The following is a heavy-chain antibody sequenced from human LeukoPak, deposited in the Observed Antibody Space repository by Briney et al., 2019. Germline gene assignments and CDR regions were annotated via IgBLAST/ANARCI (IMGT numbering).Heavy chain of an antibody. CDR1: GYTFTGYY. J-gene: IGHJ5*02. CDR3: ARSKYSSSWKKGQNNWFDP. CDR2: INPNSGGT. V-gene: IGHV1-2*02. D-gene: IGHD6-13*01. Sequence: ASVKVSCKASGYTFTGYYMHWVRQAPGQGLEWMGWINPNSGGTNYAQKFQGRVTMTRDTSISTAYMELSRLRSDDTAVYYCARSKYSSSWKKGQNNWFDPWGQGTLLTVSS.